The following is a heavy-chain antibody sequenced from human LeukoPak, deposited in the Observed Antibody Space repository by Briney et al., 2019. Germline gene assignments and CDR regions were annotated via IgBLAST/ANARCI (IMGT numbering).Heavy chain of an antibody. CDR2: IHSVGST. J-gene: IGHJ6*02. V-gene: IGHV3-53*01. D-gene: IGHD3-3*01. Sequence: GGSLRLSCAASGLSVSSHYMSWVRQAPGKGLEWVSVIHSVGSTDYADSVKGRFTISRDNPKNRVDLQVNSLRAEDTAVYYCASSRIFGNAMDVWGQGTTVTVSS. CDR3: ASSRIFGNAMDV. CDR1: GLSVSSHY.